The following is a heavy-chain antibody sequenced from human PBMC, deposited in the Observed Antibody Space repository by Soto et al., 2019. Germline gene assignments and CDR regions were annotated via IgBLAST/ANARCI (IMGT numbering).Heavy chain of an antibody. CDR1: GDSVSSNSAA. Sequence: SQTLSLTCAISGDSVSSNSAAWNWIRQSPSRGLEWLGRTYYRSKWYNDCAVSVKSRITINPDTSKNQFSLQLNSVTPEDTAVYYCARAHSSGWLGSYYGMDVWGQGTTVTVSS. V-gene: IGHV6-1*01. D-gene: IGHD6-19*01. J-gene: IGHJ6*02. CDR3: ARAHSSGWLGSYYGMDV. CDR2: TYYRSKWYN.